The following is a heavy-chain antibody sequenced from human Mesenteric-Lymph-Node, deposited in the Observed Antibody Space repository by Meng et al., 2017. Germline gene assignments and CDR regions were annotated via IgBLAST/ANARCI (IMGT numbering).Heavy chain of an antibody. CDR2: INPDSGGT. V-gene: IGHV1-2*06. CDR1: GYTFTSYD. J-gene: IGHJ4*02. D-gene: IGHD2-21*02. Sequence: ASVKVSCKASGYTFTSYDINWVRQATGQGLEWMGRINPDSGGTNYAQKFRGRVTLTRDTSINTAYMDLSSLRSDDTAVYYCARGPRLTLTAPGDYWGQGTLVTVSS. CDR3: ARGPRLTLTAPGDY.